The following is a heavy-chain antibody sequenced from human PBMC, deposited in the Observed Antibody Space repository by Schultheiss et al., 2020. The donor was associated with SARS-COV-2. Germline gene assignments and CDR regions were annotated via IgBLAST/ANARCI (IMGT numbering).Heavy chain of an antibody. CDR1: GGSISSYY. CDR2: IYTSGST. D-gene: IGHD1-26*01. V-gene: IGHV4-4*07. Sequence: GSLRLSCTVSGGSISSYYWSWIRQPAGKGLEWIGRIYTSGSTNYNPSLKSRVTMSVDTSKNQFSLKLSSVTAADTAVYYCAGSLGPYYYYYMDVWGKGTTVTVSS. CDR3: AGSLGPYYYYYMDV. J-gene: IGHJ6*03.